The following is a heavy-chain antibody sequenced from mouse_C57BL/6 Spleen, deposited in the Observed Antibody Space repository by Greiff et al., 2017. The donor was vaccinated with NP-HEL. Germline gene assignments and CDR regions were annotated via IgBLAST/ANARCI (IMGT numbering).Heavy chain of an antibody. D-gene: IGHD1-1*01. J-gene: IGHJ2*01. CDR1: GYAFSSYW. CDR2: IYPGDGDT. Sequence: QVQLKQSGAELVKPGASVKISCKASGYAFSSYWMNWVKQRPGKGLEWIGQIYPGDGDTNYNGKFKGKATLTADKSSSTAYMQLSSLTSEDSAVYFCARGITTVVFDYWVQGTTLTVSS. CDR3: ARGITTVVFDY. V-gene: IGHV1-80*01.